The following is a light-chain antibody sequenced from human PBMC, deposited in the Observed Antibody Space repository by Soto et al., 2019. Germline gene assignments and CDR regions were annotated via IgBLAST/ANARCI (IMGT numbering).Light chain of an antibody. CDR2: GAS. CDR3: QQYGGSPLT. Sequence: EIVLTQSPDTLSLSPGERATLSCRASQSVSNSYLAWYQQKPGQAPRLLIYGASYRASGIPDRFSGSGSETDFTLTISRLEAEDSAVYYCQQYGGSPLTFGGGSKVEIK. V-gene: IGKV3-20*01. J-gene: IGKJ4*01. CDR1: QSVSNSY.